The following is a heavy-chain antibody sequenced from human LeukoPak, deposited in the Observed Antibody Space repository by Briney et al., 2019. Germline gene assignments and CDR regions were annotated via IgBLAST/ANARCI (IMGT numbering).Heavy chain of an antibody. CDR3: ARTYDFGRGPPGDAFDN. D-gene: IGHD3-3*01. CDR2: IDARSGIT. V-gene: IGHV3-48*01. J-gene: IGHJ3*02. Sequence: GGSLRLSCAASGFTFTIFGLNWVRQAPGKGPEWVSYIDARSGITYYADSVQGRFTISRDNAKESVFLQMNSLRADHTAVYYCARTYDFGRGPPGDAFDNWGPGTWVIVSA. CDR1: GFTFTIFG.